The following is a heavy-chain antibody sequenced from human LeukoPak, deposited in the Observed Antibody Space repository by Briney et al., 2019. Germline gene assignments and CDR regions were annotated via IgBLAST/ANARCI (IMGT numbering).Heavy chain of an antibody. CDR1: GGSISSSSYY. Sequence: PSETLSLTCTVSGGSISSSSYYWGWIRQPPGKGLEWIGSIYYSGSTYYNPSLKSRVTISVDTSKNQFSLKLSSVTAADTAVYYCASTDYYGSGPYDAFDIWGQGTMVTVSS. D-gene: IGHD3-10*01. CDR2: IYYSGST. V-gene: IGHV4-39*07. CDR3: ASTDYYGSGPYDAFDI. J-gene: IGHJ3*02.